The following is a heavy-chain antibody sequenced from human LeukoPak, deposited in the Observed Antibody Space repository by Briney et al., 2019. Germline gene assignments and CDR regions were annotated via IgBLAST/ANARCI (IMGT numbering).Heavy chain of an antibody. J-gene: IGHJ4*02. Sequence: GGTLKLSCAASGFTFSGSAMHWVRQASGKGLEWLGRIRNKANTYATAYTASVKGRFTIYRDDSENTAYLQMNSLTTEDTAVYYCTRHIHCSGNNCYSPSHLDYWGQGTPVTVSS. V-gene: IGHV3-73*01. D-gene: IGHD2-15*01. CDR1: GFTFSGSA. CDR3: TRHIHCSGNNCYSPSHLDY. CDR2: IRNKANTYAT.